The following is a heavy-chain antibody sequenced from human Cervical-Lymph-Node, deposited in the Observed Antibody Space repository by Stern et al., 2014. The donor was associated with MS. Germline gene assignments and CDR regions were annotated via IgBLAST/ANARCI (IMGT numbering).Heavy chain of an antibody. D-gene: IGHD1-14*01. CDR1: GFTFDDYA. J-gene: IGHJ4*02. CDR3: ARDITGSSAYFAY. CDR2: ISWNSGTI. Sequence: VQLVQSGGDLVQPGRSLRLSCAAFGFTFDDYAVHWVRQAPGKGLEWVAGISWNSGTIGYADSVKGRFTTSRDNAYSSLYLQMNSLRPEDTALYYCARDITGSSAYFAYWGQGTLVTVSS. V-gene: IGHV3-9*01.